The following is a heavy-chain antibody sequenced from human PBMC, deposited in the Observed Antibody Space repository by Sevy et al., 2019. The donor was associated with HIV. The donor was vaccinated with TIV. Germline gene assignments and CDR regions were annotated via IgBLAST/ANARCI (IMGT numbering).Heavy chain of an antibody. D-gene: IGHD1-1*01. J-gene: IGHJ3*02. CDR1: GFSFSNNW. CDR2: INGDGSSI. V-gene: IGHV3-74*01. CDR3: AGNNWYAAFDI. Sequence: GGSLRLSCATSGFSFSNNWMHWVRQAPGKGLVWVSRINGDGSSISYADPVNGRFTISRDNAKNTLYLQMNSLRVEDTAVYYCAGNNWYAAFDIWGPGTMVTVSS.